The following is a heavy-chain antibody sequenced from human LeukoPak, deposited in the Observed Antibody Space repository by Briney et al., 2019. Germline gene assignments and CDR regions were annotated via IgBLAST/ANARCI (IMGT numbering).Heavy chain of an antibody. D-gene: IGHD3/OR15-3a*01. CDR1: GYSISSGYY. V-gene: IGHV4-38-2*02. Sequence: SETLSLTCAVSGYSISSGYYWGWIRQPPGKGLEWIGSIYHSGSTNYNPSLKSRVTISVDTSKNQFSLKLSSVTAADTAVYYCAREPDQYPGTGRLGYWGQGTLVTVSS. CDR2: IYHSGST. CDR3: AREPDQYPGTGRLGY. J-gene: IGHJ4*02.